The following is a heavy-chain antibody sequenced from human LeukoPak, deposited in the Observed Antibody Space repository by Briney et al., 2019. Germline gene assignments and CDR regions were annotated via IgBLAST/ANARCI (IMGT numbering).Heavy chain of an antibody. CDR2: IYTSGST. D-gene: IGHD3-10*01. CDR1: GGSISSYY. V-gene: IGHV4-4*07. Sequence: SETLSLTCTVSGGSISSYYWSWIRQPAGKGLEWIGRIYTSGSTNYNPSLKSRVTMSVDTSKNQFSLELSSVTAADTAVYYCARDLEKYYYGSGSLNWFDPWGQGTLVTVSS. J-gene: IGHJ5*02. CDR3: ARDLEKYYYGSGSLNWFDP.